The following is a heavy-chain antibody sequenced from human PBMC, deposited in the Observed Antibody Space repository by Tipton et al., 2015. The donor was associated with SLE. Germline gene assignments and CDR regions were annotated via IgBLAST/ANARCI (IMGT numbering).Heavy chain of an antibody. J-gene: IGHJ4*02. D-gene: IGHD6-13*01. CDR1: GFTFSSYA. CDR3: AIPSSSWYY. CDR2: ISYDGSNR. V-gene: IGHV3-30*04. Sequence: RSLRLSCAASGFTFSSYAMHWVRQAPGKGLEWVAVISYDGSNRYYADSVKGRFTISRDNSKNTLYLQMNSLRAEDTAVYYCAIPSSSWYYWGQGTLVTVSS.